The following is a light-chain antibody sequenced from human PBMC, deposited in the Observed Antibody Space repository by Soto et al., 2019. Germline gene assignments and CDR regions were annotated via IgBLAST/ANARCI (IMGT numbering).Light chain of an antibody. J-gene: IGKJ1*01. CDR2: AAS. V-gene: IGKV1-39*01. Sequence: DIQMTQSPSSLSASVGDRVTITCRASQSISSSLNWYQQKPGKAPKLLIYAASSLQSEVPSRFSGSGSGTDFTLTISSLQPEDFATYYCQQSYSTPRTFGQGTKV. CDR1: QSISSS. CDR3: QQSYSTPRT.